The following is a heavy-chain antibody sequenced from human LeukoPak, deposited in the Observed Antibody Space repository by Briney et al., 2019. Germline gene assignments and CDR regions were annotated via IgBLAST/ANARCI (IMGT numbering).Heavy chain of an antibody. CDR3: AREGVDWNHSVYYFDY. J-gene: IGHJ4*02. Sequence: GASVKVSCKASGYTFTGYYMRWVRQAPGQGLEWMGWINPNSGGTNYAQKFQGRVTMTRDTSISTAYMELSRLRSDDTAVYYCAREGVDWNHSVYYFDYWGQGTLVTVSS. CDR2: INPNSGGT. CDR1: GYTFTGYY. D-gene: IGHD1-1*01. V-gene: IGHV1-2*02.